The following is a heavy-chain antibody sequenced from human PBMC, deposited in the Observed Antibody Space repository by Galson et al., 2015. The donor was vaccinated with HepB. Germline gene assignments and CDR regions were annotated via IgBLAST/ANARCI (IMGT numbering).Heavy chain of an antibody. J-gene: IGHJ2*01. D-gene: IGHD3-9*01. CDR2: IYYSGST. Sequence: ETLSLTCTVSGGSISSSSYYWGWIRQPPGKGLEWIGSIYYSGSTYYNPSLKSRVTISVDTSKNQFSLKLRSVTAADTAVYYCARQPPSPYDILTGYRRYFDLWGRGTLVTVSS. CDR3: ARQPPSPYDILTGYRRYFDL. CDR1: GGSISSSSYY. V-gene: IGHV4-39*01.